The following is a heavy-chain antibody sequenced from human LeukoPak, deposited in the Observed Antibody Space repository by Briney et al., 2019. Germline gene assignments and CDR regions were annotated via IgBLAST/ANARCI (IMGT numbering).Heavy chain of an antibody. V-gene: IGHV4-59*12. D-gene: IGHD1-1*01. J-gene: IGHJ4*02. Sequence: SETLSLTCTVSGGSISSYYWSWIRQPPGKGLEWIGYIYYSGSTNYNPSLKSRVTISVDKSKNQFSLKLTSVTAADTAVYFCARVTGTTPFDYWGQGTLVTVSS. CDR1: GGSISSYY. CDR3: ARVTGTTPFDY. CDR2: IYYSGST.